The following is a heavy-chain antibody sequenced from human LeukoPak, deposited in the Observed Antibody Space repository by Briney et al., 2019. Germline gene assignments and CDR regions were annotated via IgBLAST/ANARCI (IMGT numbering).Heavy chain of an antibody. V-gene: IGHV4-59*08. CDR3: ARHRVDYDFWSGYSRYYYYGMDV. D-gene: IGHD3-3*01. CDR2: IYYSGST. Sequence: KPSETLSLTCTVSGGSISSYYWSWIRQPSEKGLEWIGYIYYSGSTNYNPSLKSRVTISVDTSKNQFSLKLSSVTAADTVVYYCARHRVDYDFWSGYSRYYYYGMDVWGQGTTVTVSS. J-gene: IGHJ6*02. CDR1: GGSISSYY.